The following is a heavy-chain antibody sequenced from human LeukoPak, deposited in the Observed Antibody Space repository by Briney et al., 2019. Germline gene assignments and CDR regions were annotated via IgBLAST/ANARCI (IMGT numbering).Heavy chain of an antibody. CDR3: AKDYGGNSDAFDI. Sequence: GGSLRLSCSASGFTFSTYATSWVRQAPGKGLEWVSSISGSGTSTYYADSVKGRFTISRDNSKNTLYLQMNSLRAEDTALYSCAKDYGGNSDAFDIWGQGTVVTVSS. D-gene: IGHD4-23*01. CDR1: GFTFSTYA. CDR2: ISGSGTST. V-gene: IGHV3-23*01. J-gene: IGHJ3*02.